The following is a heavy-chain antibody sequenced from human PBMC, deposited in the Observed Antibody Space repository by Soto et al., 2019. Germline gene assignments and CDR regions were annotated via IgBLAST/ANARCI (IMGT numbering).Heavy chain of an antibody. CDR2: ISSSSSYI. CDR1: GFTFSSYS. V-gene: IGHV3-21*01. D-gene: IGHD2-21*02. CDR3: ARVYYCGGDCYLDAFDI. Sequence: GGSLRLSCAASGFTFSSYSMNWVRQAPGKGLEWVSSISSSSSYIYYADSVKGRFTISRDNAKNSLYLQMNGLRAEDTAVYYCARVYYCGGDCYLDAFDIWGQGTMVTV. J-gene: IGHJ3*02.